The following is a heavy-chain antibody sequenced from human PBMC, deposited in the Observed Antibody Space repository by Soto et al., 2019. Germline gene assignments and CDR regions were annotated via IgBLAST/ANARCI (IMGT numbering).Heavy chain of an antibody. CDR1: GYNFDSYG. V-gene: IGHV1-18*01. CDR2: ITVRNGET. J-gene: IGHJ4*02. CDR3: VRGGVAAAGPGDY. Sequence: QVQLVQSGAEVRQPGASVTVSCKASGYNFDSYGINWVRQAPGQGLEWMGWITVRNGETNYAQRIQGRVTMTSDTSTSTAYMELRNLRSDDTATYYCVRGGVAAAGPGDYWGQGTLVAVSS. D-gene: IGHD6-13*01.